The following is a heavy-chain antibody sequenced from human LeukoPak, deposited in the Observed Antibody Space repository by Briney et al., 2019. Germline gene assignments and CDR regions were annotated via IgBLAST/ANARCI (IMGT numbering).Heavy chain of an antibody. V-gene: IGHV3-33*01. CDR1: GFTFSSYG. J-gene: IGHJ5*02. CDR2: IWYDGSNK. CDR3: ARDPALYCSSTSCYVAGNNWFDP. D-gene: IGHD2-2*01. Sequence: GGSLRLSCAASGFTFSSYGMHWVRQASGKGLEWVAVIWYDGSNKYYADSVKGRFTISRDNSKNTLYLQMNSLRAEDTAVYYCARDPALYCSSTSCYVAGNNWFDPWGQGTLVTVSS.